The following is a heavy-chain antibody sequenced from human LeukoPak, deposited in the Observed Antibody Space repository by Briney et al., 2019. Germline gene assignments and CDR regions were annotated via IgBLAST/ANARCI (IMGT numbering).Heavy chain of an antibody. CDR2: ISSSSSYI. Sequence: WVSSISSSSSYIYYADSVKGRFTISRDNAKNSLYLQMNSLRAEDTAVYYCARDWIVPAAMPHDYWGQGTLVTVSS. CDR3: ARDWIVPAAMPHDY. V-gene: IGHV3-21*01. D-gene: IGHD2-2*01. J-gene: IGHJ4*02.